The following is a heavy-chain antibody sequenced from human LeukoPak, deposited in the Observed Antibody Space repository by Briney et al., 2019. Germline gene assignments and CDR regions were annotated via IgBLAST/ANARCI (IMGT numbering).Heavy chain of an antibody. D-gene: IGHD4-17*01. V-gene: IGHV4-61*01. J-gene: IGHJ2*01. CDR3: ASYGVSSWYFDL. Sequence: SETLSLTRTVSGGSVSSGSYYWSWIRQPPGKGLEWIGYIYYSGSTNYNPSLKSRVTISVDTSKNQFSLKLSSVTAADTAVYYCASYGVSSWYFDLWGRGTLVTVSS. CDR2: IYYSGST. CDR1: GGSVSSGSYY.